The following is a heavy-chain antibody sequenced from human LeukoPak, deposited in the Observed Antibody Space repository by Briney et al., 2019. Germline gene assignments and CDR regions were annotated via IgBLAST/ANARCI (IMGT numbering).Heavy chain of an antibody. CDR3: ASLAVAAYTGADY. D-gene: IGHD6-19*01. V-gene: IGHV4-59*01. CDR2: IYYSGST. CDR1: GGSISSYY. Sequence: PSETLSLTCTVSGGSISSYYWSWIRQPPGKGLEWIGYIYYSGSTNYNPSLKSRVTISVDTSKNQFSLKLSSVTAADTAVYYCASLAVAAYTGADYRGQGTLVTVSS. J-gene: IGHJ4*02.